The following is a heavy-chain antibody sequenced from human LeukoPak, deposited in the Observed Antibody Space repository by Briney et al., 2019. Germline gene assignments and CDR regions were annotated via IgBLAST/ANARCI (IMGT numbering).Heavy chain of an antibody. J-gene: IGHJ3*02. CDR1: GLTFSNVW. CDR3: AKARAAAGTEGAFDI. Sequence: GGSLRLSCAVSGLTFSNVWMHWVRQAPGQGLVWVSRINSAGSSTVYADPVKGRFTISRDNAKNSLYLQMNSLRAEDTALYYCAKARAAAGTEGAFDIWGQGTMVTVSS. D-gene: IGHD6-13*01. V-gene: IGHV3-74*01. CDR2: INSAGSST.